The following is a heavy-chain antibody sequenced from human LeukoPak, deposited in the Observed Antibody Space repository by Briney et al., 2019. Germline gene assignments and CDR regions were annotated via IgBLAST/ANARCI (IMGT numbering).Heavy chain of an antibody. Sequence: PSETLSLTCTASGGSISGYYWSWVRQPPGKGLEWIGYIYHSGSTNYNPSLKSRVTISVDTSKNQFSLKLSSVTAADTAVYFCARVGYCSGGSCYSDYYYAMDVWGQGTTVTVS. CDR3: ARVGYCSGGSCYSDYYYAMDV. D-gene: IGHD2-15*01. CDR1: GGSISGYY. V-gene: IGHV4-59*01. CDR2: IYHSGST. J-gene: IGHJ6*02.